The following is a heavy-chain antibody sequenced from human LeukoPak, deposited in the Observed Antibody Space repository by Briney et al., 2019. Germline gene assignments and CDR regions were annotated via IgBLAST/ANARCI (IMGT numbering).Heavy chain of an antibody. CDR1: GYTLTELS. CDR2: FDPEDGET. D-gene: IGHD4-17*01. J-gene: IGHJ3*02. CDR3: ARERDDYGDYGYAFDI. V-gene: IGHV1-24*01. Sequence: ASVKVSCKVSGYTLTELSMHWVRQAPGKGLEWMGGFDPEDGETIYAQKFQGRVTMTEDTSTDTAYMELSSLRSEDTAVYYCARERDDYGDYGYAFDIWGQGTMVTVSS.